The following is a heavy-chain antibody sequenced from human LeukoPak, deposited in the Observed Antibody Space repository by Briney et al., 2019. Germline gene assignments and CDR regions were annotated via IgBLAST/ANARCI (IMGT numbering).Heavy chain of an antibody. CDR3: ATGGRWLQFGHGY. CDR1: GFTFSSYW. J-gene: IGHJ4*02. V-gene: IGHV3-74*01. CDR2: INSDGSNT. Sequence: GGSLRLSCAASGFTFSSYWMHWVRQAPGKGLVWVSRINSDGSNTNYADSVKGRFTISRNNAKNTLYLQMNSLRAEDTAVYYCATGGRWLQFGHGYWGQGTLVTVSS. D-gene: IGHD5-24*01.